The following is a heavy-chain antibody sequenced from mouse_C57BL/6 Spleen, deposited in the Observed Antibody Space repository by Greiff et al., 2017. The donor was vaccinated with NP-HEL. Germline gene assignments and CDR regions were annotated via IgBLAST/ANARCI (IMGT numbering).Heavy chain of an antibody. V-gene: IGHV2-2*01. CDR1: GFSLTSYG. J-gene: IGHJ4*01. CDR2: IWSGGST. Sequence: VQLQQSGPGLVQPSQSLSIPCTVSGFSLTSYGVHWVRQSPGKGLEWLGVIWSGGSTDYNAAFISRLSISKDNSKSQVFFKMNSLQADDTAIYYCARNYDGYYVGAMDYWGQGTSVTVSS. D-gene: IGHD2-3*01. CDR3: ARNYDGYYVGAMDY.